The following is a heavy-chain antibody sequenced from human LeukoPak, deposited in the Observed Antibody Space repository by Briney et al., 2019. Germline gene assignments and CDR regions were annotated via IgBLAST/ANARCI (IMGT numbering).Heavy chain of an antibody. D-gene: IGHD2-15*01. CDR3: AREVVNAFDI. J-gene: IGHJ3*02. V-gene: IGHV3-66*01. CDR2: IYSGGST. CDR1: GFTVSSNY. Sequence: GGSLRLSCAASGFTVSSNYMSWVRQAPGQGLEWVSVIYSGGSTYYADSVKGRFTISRDNSKNTLYLQMNSLRAEDTAVYYCAREVVNAFDIWGQGTMVTVSS.